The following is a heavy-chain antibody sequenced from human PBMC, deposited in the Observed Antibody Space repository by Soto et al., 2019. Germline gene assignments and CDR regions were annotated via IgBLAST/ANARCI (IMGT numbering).Heavy chain of an antibody. Sequence: QITLKESGPTLVKPTQTLTLTCTFSGFSLSTSGVGVGWIRQPPGKALEWLALIYWDDDKRYSPSLKSRLTITKDTSKNQVVLTMTNMDPVDTASYYCAHVYGGYDNFDYWGQGTLVTVSS. J-gene: IGHJ4*02. CDR2: IYWDDDK. CDR1: GFSLSTSGVG. CDR3: AHVYGGYDNFDY. D-gene: IGHD5-12*01. V-gene: IGHV2-5*02.